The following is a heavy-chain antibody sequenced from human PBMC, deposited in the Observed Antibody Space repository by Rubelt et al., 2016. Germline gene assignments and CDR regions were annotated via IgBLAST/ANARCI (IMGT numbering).Heavy chain of an antibody. CDR2: ISAYNDNT. CDR1: GYTFTSYG. V-gene: IGHV1-18*01. CDR3: ARDVGGNSVLYYFDY. D-gene: IGHD4-23*01. Sequence: QVQLVQSGAEVKKPGASVKVSCKASGYTFTSYGISWVRQAPGQGLEWMGWISAYNDNTNYAQKLQGRVTMTTETATSTAYMELRSLRSDDTAVYYCARDVGGNSVLYYFDYWGQGTLVTVSP. J-gene: IGHJ4*02.